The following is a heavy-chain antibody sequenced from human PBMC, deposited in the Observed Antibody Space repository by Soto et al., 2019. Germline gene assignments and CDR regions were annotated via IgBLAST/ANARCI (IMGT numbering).Heavy chain of an antibody. CDR3: TTASDYGIFRPPDHYMDV. Sequence: GGSLRLSCAASGFTFSNAWMSWVRQAPGKGLEWVGRIKSKTDGGTTDYAAPVKGRFTISRDDSKNTLYLQMNSLKTEDTAVYYCTTASDYGIFRPPDHYMDVRGKGTTVTGSS. D-gene: IGHD3-16*01. CDR2: IKSKTDGGTT. CDR1: GFTFSNAW. J-gene: IGHJ6*03. V-gene: IGHV3-15*01.